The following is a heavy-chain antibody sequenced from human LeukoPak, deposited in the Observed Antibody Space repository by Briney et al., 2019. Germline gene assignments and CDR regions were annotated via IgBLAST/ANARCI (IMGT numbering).Heavy chain of an antibody. V-gene: IGHV3-30-3*01. Sequence: GGSLRLSCAASGFTFSSYAMHWVRQAPGKGLEWVAVISYDGSNKYYADSVKGRFTISRDNSKNTLYLQMNSLRAEDTAVYYCARDIVVVPAVQEDGMDVWGKGTTVTVSS. D-gene: IGHD2-2*01. CDR2: ISYDGSNK. J-gene: IGHJ6*04. CDR3: ARDIVVVPAVQEDGMDV. CDR1: GFTFSSYA.